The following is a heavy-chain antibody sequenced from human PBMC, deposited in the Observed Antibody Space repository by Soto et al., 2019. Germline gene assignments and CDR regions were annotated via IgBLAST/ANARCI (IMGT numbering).Heavy chain of an antibody. Sequence: ASVKVSCKVSGYTLTELSMHWVRQAPGKGLEWMGGFDPEDGETTYAQKFQGRVTMTEDTSTDTAYMELSSLRSEDTAVYYCATDLSGSYPDYFDYWGQGTLVTVSS. D-gene: IGHD1-26*01. J-gene: IGHJ4*02. CDR3: ATDLSGSYPDYFDY. CDR2: FDPEDGET. V-gene: IGHV1-24*01. CDR1: GYTLTELS.